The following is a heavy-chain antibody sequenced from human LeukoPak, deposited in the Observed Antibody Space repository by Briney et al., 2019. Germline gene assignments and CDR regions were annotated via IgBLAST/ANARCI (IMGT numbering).Heavy chain of an antibody. D-gene: IGHD3-22*01. CDR1: GITLSNYG. CDR2: ISDSGGRT. V-gene: IGHV3-23*01. CDR3: AKRGVVIRVILVGFHKQAHYIDS. J-gene: IGHJ4*02. Sequence: PGGSLRLSCAVSGITLSNYGMIWVRQAPGKGLEWVAGISDSGGRTNYADSVRGRFTISRDNPKNTLYLQMNSLRAEDTAVYFCAKRGVVIRVILVGFHKQAHYIDSWGQGAQVTVSS.